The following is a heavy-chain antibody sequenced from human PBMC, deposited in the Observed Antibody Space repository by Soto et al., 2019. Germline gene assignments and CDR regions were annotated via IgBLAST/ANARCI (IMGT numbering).Heavy chain of an antibody. CDR3: ARENLGGGYDLWVDY. CDR2: ISYDGSNK. J-gene: IGHJ4*02. Sequence: GGSLRLSCAASGFTFSSYAMHWVRQAPGKGLEWVAVISYDGSNKYYADSVKGRFTISRDNSKNTLYLQMNSLRAEDTAVYYCARENLGGGYDLWVDYWGQGTLVTVSS. CDR1: GFTFSSYA. V-gene: IGHV3-30-3*01. D-gene: IGHD5-12*01.